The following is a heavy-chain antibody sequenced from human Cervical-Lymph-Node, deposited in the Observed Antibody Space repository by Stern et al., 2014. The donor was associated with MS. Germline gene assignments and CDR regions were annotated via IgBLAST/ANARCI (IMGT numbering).Heavy chain of an antibody. CDR2: IYNTGST. CDR3: AKGSSYYYY. CDR1: GGSIGTNY. Sequence: VQLEESGPGLVKPSETLSLTCTVSGGSIGTNYWTWIRQTPGKGLEWIGYIYNTGSTNYNSSLKSRVTMSVDTSKNQFSLKLSSVTAADTAVYYCAKGSSYYYYWGQGTLVTVSS. V-gene: IGHV4-59*01. J-gene: IGHJ4*02. D-gene: IGHD3-22*01.